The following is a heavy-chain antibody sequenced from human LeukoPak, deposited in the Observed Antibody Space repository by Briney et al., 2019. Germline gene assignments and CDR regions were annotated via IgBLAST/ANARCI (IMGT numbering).Heavy chain of an antibody. D-gene: IGHD1-26*01. CDR3: LIDY. Sequence: SETLSLTCTVSGGSISSYYWGWIRQPPGKGLEWIGSIYSSGSTYYNASLQSRVTISIETSKNQISLRLNSIYYCAKSGGYGLIDYWGQGTLVTVSS. CDR1: GGSISSYY. V-gene: IGHV4-39*01. J-gene: IGHJ4*02. CDR2: IYSSGST.